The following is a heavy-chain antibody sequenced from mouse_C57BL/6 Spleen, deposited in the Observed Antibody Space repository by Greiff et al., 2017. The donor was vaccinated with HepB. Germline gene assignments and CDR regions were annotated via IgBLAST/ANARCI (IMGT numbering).Heavy chain of an antibody. CDR1: GYTFTSYW. CDR3: ARRGGSSSPYFDY. CDR2: IYPGSGST. J-gene: IGHJ2*01. D-gene: IGHD1-1*01. V-gene: IGHV1-55*01. Sequence: QVQLKQPGAELVKPGASVKMSCKASGYTFTSYWITWVKQRPGQGLEWIGDIYPGSGSTNYNEKFKSKATLTVDTSSSTAYMQLSSLTSEDSAVYYCARRGGSSSPYFDYWGQGTTLTVSS.